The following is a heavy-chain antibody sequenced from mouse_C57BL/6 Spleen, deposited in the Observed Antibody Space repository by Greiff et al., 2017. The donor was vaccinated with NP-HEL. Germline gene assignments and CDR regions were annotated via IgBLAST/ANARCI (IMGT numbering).Heavy chain of an antibody. D-gene: IGHD2-3*01. Sequence: VKQRPGQGLERIGNINPSNGGTNYNEKFKSKATLTVDKSSSTAYMQLSSLTSEDSAVYYCARGLLPSDYFDSWGQGTTLPVSS. CDR2: INPSNGGT. CDR3: ARGLLPSDYFDS. J-gene: IGHJ2*01. V-gene: IGHV1-53*01.